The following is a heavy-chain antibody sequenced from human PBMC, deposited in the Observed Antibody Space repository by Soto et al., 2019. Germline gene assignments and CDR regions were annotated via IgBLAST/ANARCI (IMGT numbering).Heavy chain of an antibody. J-gene: IGHJ3*02. CDR1: GGSISSSSYY. CDR3: ASTASYGDYERWRVGAFDI. Sequence: QLQLQESGPGLVKPSETLSLTCTVSGGSISSSSYYWGWIRQPPGKGLEWIGSIYYSGSTYYNPSLNSRVTLSVDTSKNQFSLKLSSVTAADTAVYYCASTASYGDYERWRVGAFDIWGQGTMVTVSS. V-gene: IGHV4-39*01. CDR2: IYYSGST. D-gene: IGHD4-17*01.